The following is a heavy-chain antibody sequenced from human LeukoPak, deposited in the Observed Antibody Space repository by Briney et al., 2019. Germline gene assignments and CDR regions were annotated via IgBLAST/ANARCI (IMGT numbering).Heavy chain of an antibody. D-gene: IGHD2-8*01. V-gene: IGHV1-69*13. CDR1: GGTFSSYA. CDR2: IIPIFGTA. CDR3: ASGGRCTNGVCYTTPNWFDP. Sequence: SVKVSCKASGGTFSSYAISWVRQAPGQGLEWMGGIIPIFGTANYAQKFQGRVTITADESTSTAYMELSSLRSEDTAVYYCASGGRCTNGVCYTTPNWFDPWGQGTLVTVSS. J-gene: IGHJ5*02.